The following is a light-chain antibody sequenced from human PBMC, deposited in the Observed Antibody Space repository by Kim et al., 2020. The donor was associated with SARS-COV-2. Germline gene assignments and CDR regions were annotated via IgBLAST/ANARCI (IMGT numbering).Light chain of an antibody. CDR2: DTN. J-gene: IGLJ3*02. CDR1: TGHVTSDHY. CDR3: LLSYRDPRGV. Sequence: GGAVTLTCGSVTGHVTSDHYPYWFQQKPGQAPRTLIFDTNRRHSWTPARFSGSLFGARAALTLSGAQPEDEADYYCLLSYRDPRGVFGGGTKVTVL. V-gene: IGLV7-46*01.